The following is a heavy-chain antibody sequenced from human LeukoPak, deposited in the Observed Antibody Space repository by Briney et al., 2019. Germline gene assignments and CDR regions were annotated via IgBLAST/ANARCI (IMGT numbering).Heavy chain of an antibody. CDR3: ARVDTAMVTYTY. J-gene: IGHJ4*02. Sequence: GGTLRLSCAASGFTFSSYSMNWVRQAPGKGLEWVSSISSSSSYIYYADSVKGRFTISRDNAKNSLYLQMNSLRAEDTAVYYCARVDTAMVTYTYWGQGTLVTVSS. D-gene: IGHD5-18*01. V-gene: IGHV3-21*01. CDR1: GFTFSSYS. CDR2: ISSSSSYI.